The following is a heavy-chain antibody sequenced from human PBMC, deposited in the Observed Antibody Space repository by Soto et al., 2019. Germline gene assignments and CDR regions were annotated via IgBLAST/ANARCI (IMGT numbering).Heavy chain of an antibody. J-gene: IGHJ6*02. CDR2: ISSSSSYI. Sequence: EVQLVESGGALVKPGGSLRLSCAASGFTFSSYSMNWVRQAPGKGLEWVSSISSSSSYIYYADSVKGRFTISRDNAKNSLYLQMNSLRAEDTAVYYCARDLVYSGYDFINYYYYGMDVWGQGTTVTVSS. D-gene: IGHD5-12*01. CDR1: GFTFSSYS. CDR3: ARDLVYSGYDFINYYYYGMDV. V-gene: IGHV3-21*01.